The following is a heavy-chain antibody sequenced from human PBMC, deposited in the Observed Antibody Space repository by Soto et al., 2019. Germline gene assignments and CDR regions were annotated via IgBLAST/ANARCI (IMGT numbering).Heavy chain of an antibody. V-gene: IGHV4-4*07. Sequence: ETLSLTCTVSGGSISSYYWSWIRQPAGKGLEWIGRIYTSGSTNDTPSLTSRATISVDTSKNKFSLKLSLVTGADTAVYYCARAGGKYSSPQSWNYYDMDVWGQGTTVTVSS. CDR3: ARAGGKYSSPQSWNYYDMDV. CDR1: GGSISSYY. CDR2: IYTSGST. J-gene: IGHJ6*02. D-gene: IGHD6-6*01.